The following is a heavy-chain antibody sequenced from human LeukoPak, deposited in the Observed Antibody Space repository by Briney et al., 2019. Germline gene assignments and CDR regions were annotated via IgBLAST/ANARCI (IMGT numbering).Heavy chain of an antibody. CDR3: VVVEPPDSDGFDV. Sequence: QPGGSLRLSCAASGFTFGNSWVHWVRQAPGKGLVWVSLINADGSTATYADSVKGRFTISRDNARNTLSLQMNSLTIEDTAVYYCVVVEPPDSDGFDVWGQGTMITVSS. CDR1: GFTFGNSW. CDR2: INADGSTA. D-gene: IGHD1-14*01. J-gene: IGHJ3*01. V-gene: IGHV3-74*01.